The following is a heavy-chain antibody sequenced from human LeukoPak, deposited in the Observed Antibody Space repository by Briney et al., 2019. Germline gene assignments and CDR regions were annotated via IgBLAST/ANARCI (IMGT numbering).Heavy chain of an antibody. V-gene: IGHV3-11*01. Sequence: GGSLRLSCAASGFTFRDYYMTWIRQAPGKGLEWVAYISNTDDTIYYGDSVKGRFTISRDNAKGLLYLQMNSLRVEDTAVYYCARASPGTPQYWGQGPPVTVSS. J-gene: IGHJ4*02. CDR2: ISNTDDTI. CDR1: GFTFRDYY. CDR3: ARASPGTPQY. D-gene: IGHD3-10*01.